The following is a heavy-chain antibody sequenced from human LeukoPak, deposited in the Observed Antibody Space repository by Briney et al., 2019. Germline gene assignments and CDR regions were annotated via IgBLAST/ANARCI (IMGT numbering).Heavy chain of an antibody. Sequence: GGSLRLSCAASGFTVSNAWMSWVRQASGKGLEWVGRIKSKTDGGTTDYAAPVKGRFTISRDDSKNTLYLQMNSLKTEDTAVYYCTTDSGSYSGGFDYWGQGTLVTVSS. CDR3: TTDSGSYSGGFDY. CDR2: IKSKTDGGTT. D-gene: IGHD1-26*01. J-gene: IGHJ4*02. CDR1: GFTVSNAW. V-gene: IGHV3-15*01.